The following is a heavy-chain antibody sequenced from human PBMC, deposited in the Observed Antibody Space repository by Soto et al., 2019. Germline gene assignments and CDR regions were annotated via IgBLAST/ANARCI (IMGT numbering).Heavy chain of an antibody. CDR1: GYSFTSYW. D-gene: IGHD6-13*01. Sequence: VESLKISCKGSGYSFTSYWISWVRQMPGKGLEWMGRIDPSDSYTNYSPSFQGHVTISADKSISTAYLQWSSLKASDTAMYYCARPRAGYYGMDVWGQGTTVSVS. J-gene: IGHJ6*02. V-gene: IGHV5-10-1*01. CDR3: ARPRAGYYGMDV. CDR2: IDPSDSYT.